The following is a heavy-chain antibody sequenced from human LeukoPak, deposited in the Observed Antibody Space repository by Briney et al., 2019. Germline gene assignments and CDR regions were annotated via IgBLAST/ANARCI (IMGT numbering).Heavy chain of an antibody. Sequence: KPSETLSLTCTVSGGSISSSSYYWGWIRQPPGKGLEWIGYIYYSGSTYYNPSLKSRVTISVDTSKNQFSLKLSSVTAADTAVYYCARLYYYDSSGLDYWGQGTLVTVSS. CDR2: IYYSGST. J-gene: IGHJ4*02. CDR3: ARLYYYDSSGLDY. V-gene: IGHV4-30-4*08. CDR1: GGSISSSSYY. D-gene: IGHD3-22*01.